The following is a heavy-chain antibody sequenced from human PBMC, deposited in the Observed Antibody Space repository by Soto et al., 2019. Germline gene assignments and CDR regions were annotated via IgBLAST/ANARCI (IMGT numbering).Heavy chain of an antibody. J-gene: IGHJ5*02. V-gene: IGHV4-30-4*01. CDR3: ARERPRDRNRPFHP. D-gene: IGHD1-1*01. Sequence: SETLSLTCAVSGDSINSGDFFWSWIRQPPGGGLEWIGSIYHTGHTYYTPSLKSRVAIRVDTTRNQFYLKMLSVTAADTAVYFCARERPRDRNRPFHPWGQGTLVTVSS. CDR2: IYHTGHT. CDR1: GDSINSGDFF.